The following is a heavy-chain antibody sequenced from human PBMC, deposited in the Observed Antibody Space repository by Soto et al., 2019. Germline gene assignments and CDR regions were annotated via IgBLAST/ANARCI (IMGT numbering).Heavy chain of an antibody. D-gene: IGHD2-15*01. CDR1: GFTFSSYS. CDR2: ISSSSSYI. Sequence: PGGSLRLSCAASGFTFSSYSMNWVRQAPGKGLEWVSSISSSSSYIYYADSVKGRFTISRDNAKNSLYLQMNSLRAEDTAVYYFARDLYCSGGSCYPISWGQGTLVTVSS. CDR3: ARDLYCSGGSCYPIS. V-gene: IGHV3-21*01. J-gene: IGHJ5*02.